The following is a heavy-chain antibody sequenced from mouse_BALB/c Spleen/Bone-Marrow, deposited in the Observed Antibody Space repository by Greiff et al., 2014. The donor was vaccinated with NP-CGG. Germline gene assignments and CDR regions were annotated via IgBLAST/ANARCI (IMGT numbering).Heavy chain of an antibody. J-gene: IGHJ2*03. V-gene: IGHV1-5*01. CDR3: TRSITTAVEFDY. D-gene: IGHD1-1*01. CDR1: GYSFTSYW. Sequence: VQLQQSGTVLARPGASVKMSCKASGYSFTSYWMYWIKQRPGQGLEWIGAIYPGNSGTSYNQNFKGKAKLTAVTSASTAYMELSSLTNEDSAVYYYTRSITTAVEFDYWGQGTSLTVSS. CDR2: IYPGNSGT.